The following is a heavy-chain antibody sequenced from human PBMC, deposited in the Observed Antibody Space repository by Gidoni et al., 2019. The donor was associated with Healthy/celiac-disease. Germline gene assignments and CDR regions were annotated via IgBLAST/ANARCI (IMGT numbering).Heavy chain of an antibody. J-gene: IGHJ4*02. Sequence: EVQPVESGGGLVKPGGSLRLSCAASGFPFSSYSMNWVRQAPGKGLGWVSSISSSSSYIYYADSVKGRFTISRDNAKNSLYLQMNSLRAEDTAVYYCARDQAAPSSSFDYWGQGTLVTVSS. CDR3: ARDQAAPSSSFDY. CDR1: GFPFSSYS. D-gene: IGHD6-6*01. CDR2: ISSSSSYI. V-gene: IGHV3-21*01.